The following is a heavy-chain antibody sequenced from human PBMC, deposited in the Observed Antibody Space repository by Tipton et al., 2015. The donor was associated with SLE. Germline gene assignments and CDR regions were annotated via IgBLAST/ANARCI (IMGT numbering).Heavy chain of an antibody. V-gene: IGHV4-38-2*01. Sequence: LRLSCAVSGYSISSSYYWGWIRQPPGKGLEWIGSIYYSGSTYYNPSLKSRVTISVDTSKNQFSLKLSSVTAADTAVYYCARVIQWELSLDAFDIWGQGTMVTVSS. J-gene: IGHJ3*02. CDR1: GYSISSSYY. D-gene: IGHD1-26*01. CDR2: IYYSGST. CDR3: ARVIQWELSLDAFDI.